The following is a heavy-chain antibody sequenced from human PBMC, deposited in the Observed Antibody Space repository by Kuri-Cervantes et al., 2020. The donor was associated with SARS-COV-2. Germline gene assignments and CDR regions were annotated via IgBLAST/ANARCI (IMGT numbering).Heavy chain of an antibody. D-gene: IGHD1-26*01. Sequence: GGSLRLSCAASGFTFSSYAMSWVRQAPGKGLEWVSAISGSGGSTYYADSVKGRFTISRDNSKNTLYLQMNSLRAEDTAVYYCAKEHPSSISGDTERGRELPKGGTGFDYWGQGTLVTVSS. V-gene: IGHV3-23*01. CDR3: AKEHPSSISGDTERGRELPKGGTGFDY. CDR1: GFTFSSYA. CDR2: ISGSGGST. J-gene: IGHJ4*02.